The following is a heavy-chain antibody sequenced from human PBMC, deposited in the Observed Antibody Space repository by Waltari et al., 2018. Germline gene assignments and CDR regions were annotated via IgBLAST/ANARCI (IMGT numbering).Heavy chain of an antibody. V-gene: IGHV3-30*07. CDR3: ARGLGYFK. CDR2: ISYEGSNK. J-gene: IGHJ4*02. D-gene: IGHD7-27*01. Sequence: QVQLVESGGGVVQPGRSLRLSCAASGFTFSSYAMHWVRQAPGKGLEWVAVISYEGSNKYYADSVKGRFTISRDNSKNTLYLQMNSLRAEDTAVYYCARGLGYFKWGQGTLVTVSS. CDR1: GFTFSSYA.